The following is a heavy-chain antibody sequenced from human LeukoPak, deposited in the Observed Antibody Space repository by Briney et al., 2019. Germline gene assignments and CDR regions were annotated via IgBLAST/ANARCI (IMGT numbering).Heavy chain of an antibody. D-gene: IGHD3-22*01. Sequence: GESLKISCKGSGYSFTSYWIGWVRQMPGKGLGWMGIIYPGDSDTRYSPSFQGQVTISAHKSISTAYLQWSSLKASDTAMYDCARNFKRGYYSANWFDPWGQGTLVTVSS. V-gene: IGHV5-51*01. J-gene: IGHJ5*02. CDR1: GYSFTSYW. CDR3: ARNFKRGYYSANWFDP. CDR2: IYPGDSDT.